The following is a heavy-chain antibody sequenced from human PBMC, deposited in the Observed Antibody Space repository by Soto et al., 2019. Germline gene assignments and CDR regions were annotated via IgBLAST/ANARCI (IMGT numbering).Heavy chain of an antibody. V-gene: IGHV3-30-3*01. J-gene: IGHJ6*02. CDR2: ISYDGSNK. CDR1: GFTFSSYA. Sequence: QVQLVESGGGVVQPGRSLRLSCAASGFTFSSYAMHWVRQAPGKGLEWVAVISYDGSNKYYADSVKGRFTISRDNSQNTLYLQMTSLGAEDTAVYYCAREGPEYGMDVWGQGTTVTVSS. CDR3: AREGPEYGMDV.